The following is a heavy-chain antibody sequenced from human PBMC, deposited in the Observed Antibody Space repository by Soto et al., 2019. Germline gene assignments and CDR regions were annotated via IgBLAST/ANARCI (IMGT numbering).Heavy chain of an antibody. CDR3: SRDFGDKAIPYNWFDT. J-gene: IGHJ5*02. CDR2: IYTSGST. CDR1: GGSISSYY. V-gene: IGHV4-4*07. D-gene: IGHD5-18*01. Sequence: PSENLSLTCTVSGGSISSYYWSWIRQPAGKGLEWIGRIYTSGSTNYNPSLKRRVTMSVDTSKNQFSLKLSPVTAADTAVYYGSRDFGDKAIPYNWFDTWGQGTMVT.